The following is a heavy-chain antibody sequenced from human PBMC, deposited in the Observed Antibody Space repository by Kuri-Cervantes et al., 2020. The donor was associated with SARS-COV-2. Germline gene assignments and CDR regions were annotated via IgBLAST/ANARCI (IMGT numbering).Heavy chain of an antibody. D-gene: IGHD3-22*01. J-gene: IGHJ4*02. Sequence: SETLSLTCAIYGGSLSGSYWSWIRQSPGKRLEWIGEVNHNRGANYNPSLRSRVTISVDTSKNQFSLKLSSVTAADTAVYYCARDPNLGDSSGYSLHLFDYWGQGTLVTVSS. V-gene: IGHV4-34*01. CDR1: GGSLSGSY. CDR3: ARDPNLGDSSGYSLHLFDY. CDR2: VNHNRGA.